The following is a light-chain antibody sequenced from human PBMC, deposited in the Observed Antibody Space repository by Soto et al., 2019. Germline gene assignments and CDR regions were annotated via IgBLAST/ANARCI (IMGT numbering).Light chain of an antibody. J-gene: IGKJ2*01. CDR3: QQYGSSPYT. CDR1: QSVSANF. CDR2: AAS. V-gene: IGKV3-20*01. Sequence: EIVLTQSPGTLSLSPGERATLSCRASQSVSANFVAWYQQKPGQPPRLFIFAASGRAAGIPYRFSGSGSGTDFTVTISQLEPEDFEMYYCQQYGSSPYTFAQGTKLEI.